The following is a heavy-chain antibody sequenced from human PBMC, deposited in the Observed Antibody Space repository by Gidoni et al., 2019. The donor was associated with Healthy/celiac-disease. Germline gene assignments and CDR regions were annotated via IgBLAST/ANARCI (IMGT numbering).Heavy chain of an antibody. CDR2: ISSSSSYI. Sequence: EVQLVESGGGLVKPGGSLILSCAASGFPFSSYILHGLRQAPGKGLEWVSSISSSSSYIYYADSVKGRFTISRDNAKNSLYLQMNSLRAEDTAVYYCARDEGYCSGGSCRYYYYGMDVWGQGTTVTVSS. CDR1: GFPFSSYI. J-gene: IGHJ6*02. D-gene: IGHD2-15*01. V-gene: IGHV3-21*01. CDR3: ARDEGYCSGGSCRYYYYGMDV.